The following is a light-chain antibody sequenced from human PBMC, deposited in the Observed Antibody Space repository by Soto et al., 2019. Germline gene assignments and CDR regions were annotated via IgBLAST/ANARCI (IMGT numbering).Light chain of an antibody. Sequence: DIQMTQSPSSLSASVGDRVTITCQASQDISNYLKRYQQKPGKAPKLLIYDASNLETGVPSRFSGSGSGTDFTLTISSLQPEDIATYYCQQYDNLPPFTFGPGTKVDIK. CDR1: QDISNY. CDR3: QQYDNLPPFT. CDR2: DAS. V-gene: IGKV1-33*01. J-gene: IGKJ3*01.